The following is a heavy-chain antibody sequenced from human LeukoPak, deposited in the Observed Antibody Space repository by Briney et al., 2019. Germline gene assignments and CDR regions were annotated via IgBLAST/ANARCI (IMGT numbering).Heavy chain of an antibody. CDR2: ISSSSSYI. J-gene: IGHJ6*03. CDR1: GFTFISYS. CDR3: ARDRGNTVLNSRREYYYMDV. D-gene: IGHD2-8*01. V-gene: IGHV3-21*01. Sequence: GESLRLSCAASGFTFISYSMNWVRQAPGKGLEWVSSISSSSSYIYYADSVKGRFTISRDNAKNSLYLQMNSLRAEDTAVYYCARDRGNTVLNSRREYYYMDVWGKGTTVTVSS.